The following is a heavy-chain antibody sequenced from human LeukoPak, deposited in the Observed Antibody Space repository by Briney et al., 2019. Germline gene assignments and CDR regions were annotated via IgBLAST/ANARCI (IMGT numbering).Heavy chain of an antibody. CDR2: IYYSGST. Sequence: PSETLSLTCTVSVCPISSYYGTWIRQPPGKGLEWVGHIYYSGSTNYKPSLKSRVTISVDTSKNQFSVKLSYVTAADTAVYYCASVELLGSSGWPFDYWGQGTLVSVSS. V-gene: IGHV4-59*01. CDR1: VCPISSYY. D-gene: IGHD6-19*01. CDR3: ASVELLGSSGWPFDY. J-gene: IGHJ4*02.